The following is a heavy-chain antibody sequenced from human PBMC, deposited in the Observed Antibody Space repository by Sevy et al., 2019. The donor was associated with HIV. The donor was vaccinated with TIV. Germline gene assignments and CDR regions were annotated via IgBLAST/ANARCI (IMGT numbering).Heavy chain of an antibody. Sequence: GGSLRLSCAASGFTFSSYWMSWVRQAPGKGLEWVANIKQDGSEKYYVDSVKGRFIISRDNAKNSLYLQMNSLRAEDTVVYYCARRGVYDCYYYMDVWGKGTTVTVSS. V-gene: IGHV3-7*03. D-gene: IGHD2-8*01. J-gene: IGHJ6*03. CDR2: IKQDGSEK. CDR1: GFTFSSYW. CDR3: ARRGVYDCYYYMDV.